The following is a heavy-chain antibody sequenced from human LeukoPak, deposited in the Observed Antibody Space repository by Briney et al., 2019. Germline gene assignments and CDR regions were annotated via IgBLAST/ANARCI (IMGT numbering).Heavy chain of an antibody. CDR2: IYYSGST. CDR1: GGSISSYY. V-gene: IGHV4-59*01. Sequence: PSETLSLTCTVSGGSISSYYWSWIRQPPGKGVEWIGYIYYSGSTNYNPSLKSRVTISVDTSKNQFSLKLSSVTAADTAVYYCARDAGGGPNAWDYWGQGTLVTVSS. D-gene: IGHD3-16*01. CDR3: ARDAGGGPNAWDY. J-gene: IGHJ4*02.